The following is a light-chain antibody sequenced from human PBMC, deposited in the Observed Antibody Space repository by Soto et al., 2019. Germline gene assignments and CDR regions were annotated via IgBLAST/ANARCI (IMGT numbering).Light chain of an antibody. CDR3: QQRSNWPPALS. CDR2: DAS. J-gene: IGKJ4*01. CDR1: QSVNNF. V-gene: IGKV3-11*01. Sequence: EVVLTQSPATLSLSPGARAPLSCRARQSVNNFLAWYQQKPGQTPRLLIYDASKRATGIPGRFSGSGSGTDFTLTISSLEPEDFAVYYCQQRSNWPPALSFGGGTKVDIK.